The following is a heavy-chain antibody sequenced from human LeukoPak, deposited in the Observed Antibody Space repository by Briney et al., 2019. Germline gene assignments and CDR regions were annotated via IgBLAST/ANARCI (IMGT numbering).Heavy chain of an antibody. CDR2: INPSGGIT. V-gene: IGHV1-46*01. J-gene: IGHJ4*02. CDR3: ARADY. CDR1: GYTFTDYY. Sequence: GASVKVSCKASGYTFTDYYMNWVRQAPGQGLEWMEIINPSGGITNYARKFQGRVNMTRDTSTSTVYLELSSLRSEDTAVYYCARADYWGQGTLVTVSS.